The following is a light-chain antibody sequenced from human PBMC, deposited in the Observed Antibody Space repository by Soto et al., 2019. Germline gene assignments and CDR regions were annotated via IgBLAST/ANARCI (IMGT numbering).Light chain of an antibody. CDR3: HQYYSTPDT. Sequence: DIVMTQSPDSLAVSLGERATINCKSSQSVLYSSNNKNYLAWYQQKPGQPPKLLIYWASTRESGVPDRFSGSGSGTYFTLVISSLQAEDVALYYCHQYYSTPDTFGHGTKLEIK. J-gene: IGKJ2*01. CDR1: QSVLYSSNNKNY. CDR2: WAS. V-gene: IGKV4-1*01.